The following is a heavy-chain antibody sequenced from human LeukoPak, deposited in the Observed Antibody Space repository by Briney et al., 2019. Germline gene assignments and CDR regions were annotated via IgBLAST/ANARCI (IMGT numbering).Heavy chain of an antibody. CDR3: VEAPFTSLVWMAHFDN. CDR2: IYYSGST. Sequence: SETLSLTCSVSGGSMYSSTYYWGWIRQPPGKGLEWIGTIYYSGSTYYNPSLKSRVTISVDTSKNQFSLKLNSGTAADTAVYYCVEAPFTSLVWMAHFDNWGQGTLVTVSS. V-gene: IGHV4-39*01. D-gene: IGHD3-10*01. J-gene: IGHJ4*02. CDR1: GGSMYSSTYY.